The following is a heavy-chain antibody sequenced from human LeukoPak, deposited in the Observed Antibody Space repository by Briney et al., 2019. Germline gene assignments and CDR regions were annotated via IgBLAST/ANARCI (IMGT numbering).Heavy chain of an antibody. D-gene: IGHD2-15*01. CDR1: GFTFSSYS. J-gene: IGHJ4*02. CDR3: ARVSAGCSGGSCASFDY. CDR2: ISSSSSYI. Sequence: PGGSLRLSCAASGFTFSSYSMHWVRQARGKGLEWVSSISSSSSYIYYADSVKGRFTISRHNAKNSLYLQMNSLRAEDTAVYYCARVSAGCSGGSCASFDYWGQGTLVTVSS. V-gene: IGHV3-21*01.